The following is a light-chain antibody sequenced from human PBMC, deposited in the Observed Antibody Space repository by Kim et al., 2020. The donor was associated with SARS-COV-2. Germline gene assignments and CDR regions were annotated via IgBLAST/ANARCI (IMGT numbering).Light chain of an antibody. CDR3: ASYGGSNNFV. CDR2: EVT. V-gene: IGLV2-8*01. CDR1: SRDVGGYNR. J-gene: IGLJ1*01. Sequence: QSALTQPPSASGSLGQSVTISCTGTSRDVGGYNRVSWFQQYPGKAPKLILFEVTERPSGVPDRFSGSKSGNTASLIVSGLQADDEADYYCASYGGSNNFVFGTGTKVTVL.